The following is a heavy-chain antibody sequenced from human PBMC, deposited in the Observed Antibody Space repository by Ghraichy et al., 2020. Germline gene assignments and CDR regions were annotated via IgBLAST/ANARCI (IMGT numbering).Heavy chain of an antibody. J-gene: IGHJ1*01. CDR3: AREAPIAAGFRD. D-gene: IGHD6-13*01. CDR1: GGSFSGYY. Sequence: SQTLSLTCAVYGGSFSGYYWSWIRQPPGKGLEWIGEINHSGSTNYNPSLKSRVTISVDTSKNQFSLKLSSVTAADTAVYYCAREAPIAAGFRDWGQGTLVTVSS. CDR2: INHSGST. V-gene: IGHV4-34*01.